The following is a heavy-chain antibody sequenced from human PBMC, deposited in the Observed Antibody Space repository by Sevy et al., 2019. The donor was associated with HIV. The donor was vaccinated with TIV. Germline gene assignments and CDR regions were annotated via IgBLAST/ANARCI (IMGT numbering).Heavy chain of an antibody. V-gene: IGHV4-31*03. Sequence: SETLSLTCTVSGDSMSSGAYYWSWIRQHPGKGLEWIGYIYYTGSTYYNPSLKSRVVISLDTSKNQFSLKVSSVTAADTAVYYCARGRLIVARERWFDPWGQGIWVTVSS. CDR2: IYYTGST. D-gene: IGHD5-12*01. CDR3: ARGRLIVARERWFDP. CDR1: GDSMSSGAYY. J-gene: IGHJ5*02.